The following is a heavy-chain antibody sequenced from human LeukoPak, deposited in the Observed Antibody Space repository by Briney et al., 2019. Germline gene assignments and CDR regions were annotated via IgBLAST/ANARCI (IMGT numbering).Heavy chain of an antibody. Sequence: SETLSLTCTVSGGSISTFYWSWIRQPAGKGLEWIGRVYTSGSTNYNPSLKSRVTMSVDTSKNQFSLKLSSVTAADTAVYYCARMRYGSGSYTYFDYWGQGTLVTVSS. CDR3: ARMRYGSGSYTYFDY. CDR1: GGSISTFY. J-gene: IGHJ4*02. CDR2: VYTSGST. D-gene: IGHD3-10*01. V-gene: IGHV4-4*07.